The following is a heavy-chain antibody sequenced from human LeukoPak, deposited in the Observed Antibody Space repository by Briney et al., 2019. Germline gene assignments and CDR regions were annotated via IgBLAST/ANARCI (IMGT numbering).Heavy chain of an antibody. V-gene: IGHV4-59*08. J-gene: IGHJ4*02. CDR1: GGSISSYY. CDR2: IYYSGTT. CDR3: ARLSSSLSGSKFDY. Sequence: SETLSLSCSVSGGSISSYYWSWIRQPPGKGLEWIGYIYYSGTTNYNPSLKSRVTISVDTSKNHFSLKLSSVTAADTAVYYGARLSSSLSGSKFDYWGQGTLVAVSS. D-gene: IGHD6-13*01.